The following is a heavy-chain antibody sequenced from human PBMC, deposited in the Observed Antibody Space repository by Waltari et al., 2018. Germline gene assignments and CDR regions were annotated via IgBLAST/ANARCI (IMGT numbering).Heavy chain of an antibody. J-gene: IGHJ3*02. Sequence: QAQLQESGPGLVKPSATLSLTCTVSGGSISSHYWSWIRQPPGEGLEWIGYIYYSGSTNYNPSLKSRVTISVDRSKNQFSLKLSSVTAADTAMYYCARQGDVFDIWGQGTMVSVSS. CDR2: IYYSGST. CDR1: GGSISSHY. V-gene: IGHV4-59*11. CDR3: ARQGDVFDI.